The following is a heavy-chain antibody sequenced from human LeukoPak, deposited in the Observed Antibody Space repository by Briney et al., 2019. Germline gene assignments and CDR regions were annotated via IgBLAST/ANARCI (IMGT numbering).Heavy chain of an antibody. V-gene: IGHV4-38-2*02. J-gene: IGHJ5*02. Sequence: KSSETLSLTCTVSGYSINSGYYWGWIRQPPGKGLEWIGSIYHSGSTYYNPSLKSRVTISVDTSKNQFSLKLSSVTAADTAVYYCPRSPGDFWSGYLNWFDPWGQGTLVTVSS. CDR3: PRSPGDFWSGYLNWFDP. CDR2: IYHSGST. D-gene: IGHD3-3*01. CDR1: GYSINSGYY.